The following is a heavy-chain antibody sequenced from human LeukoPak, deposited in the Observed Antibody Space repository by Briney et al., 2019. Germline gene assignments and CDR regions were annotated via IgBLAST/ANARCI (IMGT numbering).Heavy chain of an antibody. CDR3: ATGSRRGYGGNSDPGFDY. V-gene: IGHV3-33*01. CDR1: GFTFSNYG. CDR2: TWYDGSNE. J-gene: IGHJ4*02. Sequence: GGSLRLSCAASGFTFSNYGMHWVRQAPGKGLEWVAVTWYDGSNEYYADSVKGRFTSSRDNSKNTLHLQMDSLRAEDTAVYYCATGSRRGYGGNSDPGFDYWGQGTLVTVSS. D-gene: IGHD4-23*01.